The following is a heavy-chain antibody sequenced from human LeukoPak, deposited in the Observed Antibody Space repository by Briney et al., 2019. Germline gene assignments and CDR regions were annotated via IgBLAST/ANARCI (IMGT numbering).Heavy chain of an antibody. CDR2: INPNSGGT. CDR3: AKGLPHITMVRGSPLGAFDI. D-gene: IGHD3-10*01. J-gene: IGHJ4*02. CDR1: GYTFTGYY. V-gene: IGHV1-2*02. Sequence: ASVKVSCKASGYTFTGYYMHWVRQAPGQGLEWMGWINPNSGGTNYAQKFQGRVTMTRDTSISTAYMELSRLRSDDTAVYYCAKGLPHITMVRGSPLGAFDIWGQGTLVTVSS.